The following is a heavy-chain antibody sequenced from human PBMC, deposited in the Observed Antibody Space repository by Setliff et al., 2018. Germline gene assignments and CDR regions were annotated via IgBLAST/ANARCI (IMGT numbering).Heavy chain of an antibody. D-gene: IGHD6-19*01. V-gene: IGHV4-59*12. CDR3: ARPSGTGWPSPSYYFDY. CDR1: GGSISPFY. Sequence: KPSETLSLTCTVTGGSISPFYWNWIRQSPGKGLEWIGEIYHDGNTKFNPSVHYNPSLKSRVTISIDKSKNQFSLKLTSVTAADTAVYYCARPSGTGWPSPSYYFDYWGQGTQVTVSS. J-gene: IGHJ4*02. CDR2: IYHDGNT.